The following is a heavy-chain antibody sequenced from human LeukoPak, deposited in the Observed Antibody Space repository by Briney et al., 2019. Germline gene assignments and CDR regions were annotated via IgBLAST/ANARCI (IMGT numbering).Heavy chain of an antibody. CDR1: GGSISSYY. J-gene: IGHJ6*02. D-gene: IGHD2-8*01. Sequence: PSETLSLTCTVSGGSISSYYWSWIRQPAGKGLEWIGRIYTSGSTNYNPSLKSRVTMSVDTSKNQFSLKLSSVTAADTAVYYCARRNPNANYYYYYALDVWGQGTTVTVSS. CDR2: IYTSGST. CDR3: ARRNPNANYYYYYALDV. V-gene: IGHV4-4*07.